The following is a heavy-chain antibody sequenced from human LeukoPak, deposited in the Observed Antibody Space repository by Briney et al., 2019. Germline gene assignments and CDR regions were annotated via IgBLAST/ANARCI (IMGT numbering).Heavy chain of an antibody. CDR3: ARGPWFNAFDI. CDR2: IYSSGTT. Sequence: SETLSLTCTVSGGSISSSYGSWIRQSAGKGLEWIGRIYSSGTTNYNPSLKSRVTMSVDTSKNQFSLKLTSVTAADTAVYHCARGPWFNAFDIWGQGTMVTVS. V-gene: IGHV4-4*07. CDR1: GGSISSSY. D-gene: IGHD3-10*01. J-gene: IGHJ3*02.